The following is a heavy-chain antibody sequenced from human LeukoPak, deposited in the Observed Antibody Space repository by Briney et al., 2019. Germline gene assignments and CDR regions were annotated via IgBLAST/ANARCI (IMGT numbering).Heavy chain of an antibody. V-gene: IGHV3-13*04. J-gene: IGHJ3*02. D-gene: IGHD4-23*01. CDR2: ISSAGDT. Sequence: QPGGSLRLSCAASGFVFSSYDMHWVRQATGKGLEWVSAISSAGDTYYPASVKGRFTISRENAKNSLYLQMNSLRAGDTAVYYCAREMYGGNSGAFDIWGQGTMVTVSS. CDR3: AREMYGGNSGAFDI. CDR1: GFVFSSYD.